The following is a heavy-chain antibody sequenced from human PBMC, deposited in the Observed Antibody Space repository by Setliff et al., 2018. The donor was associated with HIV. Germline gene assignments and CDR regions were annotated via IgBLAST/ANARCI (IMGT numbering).Heavy chain of an antibody. D-gene: IGHD2-2*01. V-gene: IGHV5-51*01. CDR2: IFPGDSDT. CDR1: GYSFTNYW. Sequence: PGESLKISCTGSGYSFTNYWIGWVRQMPGKGLEWMGIIFPGDSDTRYSPSFQGQVTISADTSISTAYLQWRSLKASDTAMYYCARQPGRAAMGRDNYYYYYMDVWGKGTTVTVSS. J-gene: IGHJ6*03. CDR3: ARQPGRAAMGRDNYYYYYMDV.